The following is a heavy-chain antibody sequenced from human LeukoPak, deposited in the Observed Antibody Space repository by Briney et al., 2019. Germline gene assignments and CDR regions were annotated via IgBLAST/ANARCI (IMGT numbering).Heavy chain of an antibody. J-gene: IGHJ4*02. CDR2: IIPIFGAA. D-gene: IGHD2-15*01. Sequence: SVKVSCKASGGTFSSYAISWVRQAPGQGLEWMGGIIPIFGAANYAQKFQGRVTITADESTSTAYMELSSLRAEDTALYYCAKDGPLGRDFDYWGQGTLVTVSS. CDR1: GGTFSSYA. CDR3: AKDGPLGRDFDY. V-gene: IGHV1-69*13.